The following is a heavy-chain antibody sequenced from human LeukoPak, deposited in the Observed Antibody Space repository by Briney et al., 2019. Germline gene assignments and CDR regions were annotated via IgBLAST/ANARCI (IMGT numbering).Heavy chain of an antibody. D-gene: IGHD6-13*01. V-gene: IGHV1-2*02. CDR1: GYTFTGYY. CDR3: ARAIAAAGTGGYYMDV. J-gene: IGHJ6*03. Sequence: ASVKVSCKASGYTFTGYYMHWVRQAPGQGLEWMGWINPNSGGTNYAQKFQGRVTMTRDTSISTAYMEPSRLRSDDTAVYYCARAIAAAGTGGYYMDVWGKGTTVTVSS. CDR2: INPNSGGT.